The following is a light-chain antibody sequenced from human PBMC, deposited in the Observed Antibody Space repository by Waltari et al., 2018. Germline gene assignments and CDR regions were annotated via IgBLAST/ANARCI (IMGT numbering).Light chain of an antibody. V-gene: IGKV3-20*01. J-gene: IGKJ4*01. CDR2: GPS. CDR1: QSVTSIS. CDR3: QQYDGLVLT. Sequence: EIVLTQSPGTLSLSPGKRATLSCRASQSVTSISFSWYQHKPGQAPRLLIYGPSNRATGIPDRFSGSGFGTDFTLTISRLEPEDFAVYYCQQYDGLVLTFGGGTKVEI.